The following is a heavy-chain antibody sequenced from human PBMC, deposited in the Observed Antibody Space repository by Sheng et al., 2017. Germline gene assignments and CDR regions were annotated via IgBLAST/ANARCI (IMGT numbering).Heavy chain of an antibody. CDR2: INSDGSAV. J-gene: IGHJ6*02. CDR1: GFSFSYFE. CDR3: ARRSYNSYYTMDV. Sequence: QLVESGGGLVQPGGSLRLSCAASGFSFSYFEMKWVRQAPGKGLEWISYINSDGSAVNYADSVKGRFTISRDNAKNSLYLQMNSLRAGDTAVYYCARRSYNSYYTMDVWGQG. V-gene: IGHV3-48*03.